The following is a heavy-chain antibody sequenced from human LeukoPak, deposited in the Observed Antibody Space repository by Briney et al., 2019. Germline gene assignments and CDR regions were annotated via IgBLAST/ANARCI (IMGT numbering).Heavy chain of an antibody. CDR1: GGSFSGYY. V-gene: IGHV4-34*01. CDR2: INHSGST. Sequence: SETLSLTCAFYGGSFSGYYWSWIRHPPGKGLEWIGEINHSGSTNYNPSLKSRVPISVDTSKAQFSLKLSSVTAADTAVYYCARQRRIQLWSVGFDYWGQGTLVTVSS. CDR3: ARQRRIQLWSVGFDY. J-gene: IGHJ4*02. D-gene: IGHD5-18*01.